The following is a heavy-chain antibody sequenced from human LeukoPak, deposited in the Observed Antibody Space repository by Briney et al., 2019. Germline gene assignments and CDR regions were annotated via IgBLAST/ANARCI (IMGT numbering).Heavy chain of an antibody. CDR1: GFTFSSYG. V-gene: IGHV3-33*06. CDR2: IWYDGTNK. Sequence: GGSLRLSCAASGFTFSSYGMHWVRQAPGKGLEWVAVIWYDGTNKYYADSAKGRFTISRDNSKNTLYLQMNSLRAEDTAMYYCAKDLGLLRYFDWLLDYWGQGTLVTVSS. CDR3: AKDLGLLRYFDWLLDY. D-gene: IGHD3-9*01. J-gene: IGHJ4*02.